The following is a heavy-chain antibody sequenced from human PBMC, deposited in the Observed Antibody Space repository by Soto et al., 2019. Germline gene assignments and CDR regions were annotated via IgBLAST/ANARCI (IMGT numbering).Heavy chain of an antibody. J-gene: IGHJ4*02. D-gene: IGHD3-16*01. Sequence: EVQLVESGGGLVQPGGSLKLSCAVSGFTFSSHAMNWVRLAPGKGLEWVAYIHGPRSIIYYADSVKGRFTISRDNAKNSLYLQMDSLRDEDTALYYCARDARNADYDYWGQGTLVTVSS. CDR1: GFTFSSHA. CDR3: ARDARNADYDY. V-gene: IGHV3-48*02. CDR2: IHGPRSII.